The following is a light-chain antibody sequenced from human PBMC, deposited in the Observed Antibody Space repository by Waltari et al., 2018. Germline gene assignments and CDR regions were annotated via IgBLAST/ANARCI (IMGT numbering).Light chain of an antibody. CDR2: EVS. Sequence: QSALTQPASVSGSPGQSITIPCTGPSSDVGGYNYVSWYQQHPGKAPKLMIYEVSYRPSVVSNRFSGSKSGNTASLTISGLQAEDEADYYCSSYTSSTTLVFGGGTKLTVL. CDR1: SSDVGGYNY. V-gene: IGLV2-14*01. J-gene: IGLJ3*02. CDR3: SSYTSSTTLV.